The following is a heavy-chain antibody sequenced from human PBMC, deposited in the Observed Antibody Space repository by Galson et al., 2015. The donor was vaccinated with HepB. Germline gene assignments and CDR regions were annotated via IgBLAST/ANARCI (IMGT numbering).Heavy chain of an antibody. D-gene: IGHD2-21*02. V-gene: IGHV5-51*03. CDR2: IYPGDSDT. Sequence: QSGAEVKKPGESLRISCKASGYRFTSFWIGWVRQMPGKGLEWMGIIYPGDSDTRYSPSFQGQVTISADKSISTTYLQWSSLKASDTAIYYCARRLKCGSDCYSFDYWGLGTLVTVSS. CDR3: ARRLKCGSDCYSFDY. J-gene: IGHJ4*02. CDR1: GYRFTSFW.